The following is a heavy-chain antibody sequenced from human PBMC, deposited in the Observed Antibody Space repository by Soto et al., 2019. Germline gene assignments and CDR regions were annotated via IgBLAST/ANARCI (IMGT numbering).Heavy chain of an antibody. CDR2: ISYIGTT. J-gene: IGHJ4*02. CDR3: ARCKKWDSSIAPDS. CDR1: GGSISDYF. V-gene: IGHV4-59*01. D-gene: IGHD6-6*01. Sequence: QVQLQESGPGLVTPSETLSLTCTVSGGSISDYFFVWMRQPPGKGLEYIGQISYIGTTTYNPSLGSSVSVSRDTSKNQFSLNLSSVTAADTAVYFCARCKKWDSSIAPDSWGPGLMVTVSS.